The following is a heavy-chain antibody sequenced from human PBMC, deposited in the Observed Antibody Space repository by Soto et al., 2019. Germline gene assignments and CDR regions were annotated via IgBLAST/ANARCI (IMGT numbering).Heavy chain of an antibody. D-gene: IGHD3-10*01. J-gene: IGHJ4*02. Sequence: PGESLKISCQVSGYSSTSYWIGWVRQMSGKGLEWMAMIFPDDSDTRYSPSFQGRVTISVDKSTSTASLQWHSLEASDTAMYYCARLDYGSGTPHFDVWGQGTQVTVSS. V-gene: IGHV5-51*01. CDR1: GYSSTSYW. CDR3: ARLDYGSGTPHFDV. CDR2: IFPDDSDT.